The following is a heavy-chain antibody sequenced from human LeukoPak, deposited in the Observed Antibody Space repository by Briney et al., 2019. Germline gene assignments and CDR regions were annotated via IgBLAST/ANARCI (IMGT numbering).Heavy chain of an antibody. J-gene: IGHJ6*02. CDR1: GFTFSDYY. D-gene: IGHD3-10*01. CDR2: ISSNGSTI. Sequence: PGGSLRLSCAASGFTFSDYYMSWIRQAPGKGLEWVSYISSNGSTIYYADSVKGRFTISRDNAKNSLYLQMNSLRAEDTAVYYCARDTYSQITLLWFGSFMDVWGQGTTVTVSS. CDR3: ARDTYSQITLLWFGSFMDV. V-gene: IGHV3-11*01.